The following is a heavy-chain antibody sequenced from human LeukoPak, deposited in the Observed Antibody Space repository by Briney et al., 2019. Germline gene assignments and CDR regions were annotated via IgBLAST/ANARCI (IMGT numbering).Heavy chain of an antibody. CDR2: IIPILGIA. CDR1: GGTFSSYT. V-gene: IGHV1-69*02. J-gene: IGHJ4*02. CDR3: ARSYYYDSSGYFDY. Sequence: SVKVSCKASGGTFSSYTISWVRQAPGRGLEWMGRIIPILGIANYAQKFQGRVTITADKSTSTAYMELSSLRSENTAVYYCARSYYYDSSGYFDYWGQGTLVTVSS. D-gene: IGHD3-22*01.